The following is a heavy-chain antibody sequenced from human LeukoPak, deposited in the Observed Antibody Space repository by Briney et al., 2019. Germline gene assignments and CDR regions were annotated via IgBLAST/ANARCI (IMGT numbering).Heavy chain of an antibody. CDR1: GYTFTSYG. Sequence: ASVKVSCKASGYTFTSYGISWVRQAPGQGLEWMGWISAYNGNINYAQKLQGRVTMTTDTSTNTAYMELRSLRSDDTAMYYCARRLTTVSWFDPWGQGTLVTVSS. CDR3: ARRLTTVSWFDP. D-gene: IGHD4-11*01. V-gene: IGHV1-18*01. J-gene: IGHJ5*02. CDR2: ISAYNGNI.